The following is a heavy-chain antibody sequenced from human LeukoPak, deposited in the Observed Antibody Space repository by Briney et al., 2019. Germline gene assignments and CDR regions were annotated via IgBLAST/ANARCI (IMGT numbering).Heavy chain of an antibody. D-gene: IGHD4-11*01. V-gene: IGHV3-48*03. CDR1: GFTFSSYE. J-gene: IGHJ4*02. CDR3: ARDAYINYARSRAFDY. Sequence: PGGSLRLSCAASGFTFSSYEMNWVRQAPGKGLEWVSYISSSGSTIYYADSVKGRFTISRDNAKNSLYLQMNSLRAEDTAVYYWARDAYINYARSRAFDYWGQGTLVTVSS. CDR2: ISSSGSTI.